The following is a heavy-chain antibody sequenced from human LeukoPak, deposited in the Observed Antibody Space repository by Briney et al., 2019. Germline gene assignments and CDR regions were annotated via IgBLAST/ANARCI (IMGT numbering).Heavy chain of an antibody. CDR2: ISSSGGTT. Sequence: GGSLRLSCEASGFTFSNYYMSWVRQAPGQGLEWVSCISSSGGTTNYTESVKGRFTISRDKSKNTLYLQMNSLRAEDTAVYYCARAGRNIALACIYWGQGTLVTVSS. J-gene: IGHJ4*02. V-gene: IGHV3-11*01. CDR1: GFTFSNYY. D-gene: IGHD2/OR15-2a*01. CDR3: ARAGRNIALACIY.